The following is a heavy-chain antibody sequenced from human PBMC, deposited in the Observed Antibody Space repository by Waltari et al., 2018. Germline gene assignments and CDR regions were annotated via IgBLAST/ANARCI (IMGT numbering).Heavy chain of an antibody. V-gene: IGHV3-53*01. J-gene: IGHJ4*02. CDR1: GLNFSRIS. Sequence: EVQLVESGGGLIQPGGSLRLSCAVPGLNFSRISMSWVRQAPGKGLEWVSIIYSGDNRYYADSVKGRFAISRDNSKNTVYLHMNSLTVEDTAVYYCAKYSGYDFDYWGQGTLVTVSS. CDR2: IYSGDNR. CDR3: AKYSGYDFDY. D-gene: IGHD5-12*01.